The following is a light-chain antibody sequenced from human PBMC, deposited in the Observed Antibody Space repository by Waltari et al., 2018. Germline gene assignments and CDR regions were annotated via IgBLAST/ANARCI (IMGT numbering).Light chain of an antibody. J-gene: IGKJ4*01. Sequence: EIVLTQSPATLSLSPGERVTLSCRASQSVSGYLAWYQQKPGQAPRLLIYAASNRAIGIPARFSGSGSETDFTLTISSLEPEDFAVYYCQQRTNWPPTFGGGTKVEIK. CDR3: QQRTNWPPT. CDR1: QSVSGY. V-gene: IGKV3-11*01. CDR2: AAS.